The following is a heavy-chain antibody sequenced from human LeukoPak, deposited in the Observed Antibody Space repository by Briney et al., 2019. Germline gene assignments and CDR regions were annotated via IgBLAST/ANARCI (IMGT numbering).Heavy chain of an antibody. CDR1: GESFSSHY. Sequence: PSETLSLTCGVSGESFSSHYWTWIRQPPGKGLEWIGEINPRGSTNYNPSLESRVTVSADTSRNQLSLSLTSVTAADSAVYFCARGLRQGSAWSWGPKEKSYQYMDVWGTGTTVIVSS. D-gene: IGHD6-19*01. V-gene: IGHV4-34*01. J-gene: IGHJ6*04. CDR2: INPRGST. CDR3: ARGLRQGSAWSWGPKEKSYQYMDV.